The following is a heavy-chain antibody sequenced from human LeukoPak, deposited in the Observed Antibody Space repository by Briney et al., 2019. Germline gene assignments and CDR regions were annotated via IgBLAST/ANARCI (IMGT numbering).Heavy chain of an antibody. CDR1: GDSISSGAYY. J-gene: IGHJ4*02. D-gene: IGHD3-22*01. CDR3: ARTLGSGDHLFNFDY. V-gene: IGHV4-31*03. CDR2: SYYFGST. Sequence: PSQTLSLTCTVSGDSISSGAYYWSWIRQHPGKGLEWIGSSYYFGSTSYNPSLKSRVTISLDTSKNQFSLKLSSVTAADTAVYYCARTLGSGDHLFNFDYWGQGTLVTASS.